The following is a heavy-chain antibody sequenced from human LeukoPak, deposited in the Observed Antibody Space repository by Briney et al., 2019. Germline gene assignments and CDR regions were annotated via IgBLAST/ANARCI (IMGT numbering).Heavy chain of an antibody. D-gene: IGHD3-3*01. CDR1: GVSISDYH. CDR2: FYSRGTT. V-gene: IGHV4-59*12. J-gene: IGHJ4*02. CDR3: ARLSSLSPYNFWTMDY. Sequence: SETLSLTCTVSGVSISDYHWSWIRQPPGKGLEWIGFFYSRGTTNYNPSLRSRVLISVDTSKNQLSLTLSSVTAADTAIYYCARLSSLSPYNFWTMDYWGQGTLVTVSS.